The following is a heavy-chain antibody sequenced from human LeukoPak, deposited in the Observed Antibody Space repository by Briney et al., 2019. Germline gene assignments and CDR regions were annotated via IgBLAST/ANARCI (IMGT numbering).Heavy chain of an antibody. J-gene: IGHJ6*03. CDR3: AKTSSILPSYFYYYMDV. D-gene: IGHD6-6*01. Sequence: GGSLRLSCAASGFTFDNYGMSWVRQAPGKGLEWVSTISGSGGNTYYADSVKGRFTISRDNSKNTLYLQMNSLRAEDTAVYYCAKTSSILPSYFYYYMDVWGKGTTVTVSS. CDR1: GFTFDNYG. CDR2: ISGSGGNT. V-gene: IGHV3-23*01.